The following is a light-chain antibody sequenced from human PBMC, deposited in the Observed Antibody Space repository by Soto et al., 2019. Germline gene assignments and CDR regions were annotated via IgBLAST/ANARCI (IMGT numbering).Light chain of an antibody. Sequence: DIQMTQSPSSLSASVGDRVTITCLASQSISSYLNWYQQKPGKAPKLLIYAASSLQSGVPLRFSGSGSGTDFTLTISSLQPEDFATYYCQQSYSIPFTFGQGTRLEIK. CDR1: QSISSY. CDR2: AAS. V-gene: IGKV1-39*01. CDR3: QQSYSIPFT. J-gene: IGKJ5*01.